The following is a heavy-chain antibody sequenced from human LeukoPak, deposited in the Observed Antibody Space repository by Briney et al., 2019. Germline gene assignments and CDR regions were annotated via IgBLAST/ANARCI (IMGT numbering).Heavy chain of an antibody. D-gene: IGHD3-10*02. CDR2: ISSSCSTI. CDR3: AELGVTMIGGV. Sequence: PGGTLRLSCAASGFTFSSHGMSWVRQAPGKGLEGVSYISSSCSTIYYADSVKGRFTISRDNAKNSLYLQMNSLRAEDTAVYYCAELGVTMIGGVWGKGTTVTISS. CDR1: GFTFSSHG. V-gene: IGHV3-48*04. J-gene: IGHJ6*04.